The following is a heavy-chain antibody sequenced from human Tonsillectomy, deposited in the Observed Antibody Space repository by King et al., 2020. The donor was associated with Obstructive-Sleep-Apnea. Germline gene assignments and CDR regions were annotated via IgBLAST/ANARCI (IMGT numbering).Heavy chain of an antibody. CDR3: ARDHGFGELYYGMDV. CDR2: ISYDGSTE. Sequence: VQLVESGGGVAQPGRSLRLSCAASGFTFSSYAMHWVRQAPGKGLEWVAVISYDGSTEYYADSVKGRFTIPRETSKNTVYLQMNSLRAEETAVYYCARDHGFGELYYGMDVWGQGTTVTVSS. D-gene: IGHD3-10*01. J-gene: IGHJ6*02. V-gene: IGHV3-30*04. CDR1: GFTFSSYA.